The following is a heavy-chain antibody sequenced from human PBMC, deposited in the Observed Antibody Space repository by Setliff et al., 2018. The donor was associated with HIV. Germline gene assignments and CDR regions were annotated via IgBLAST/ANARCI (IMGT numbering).Heavy chain of an antibody. J-gene: IGHJ6*02. Sequence: SETLSLTCTASDDSISSNYWSWIRQSAGKGLEWVGRIYTGGRTNYNPSLKGRVTMSVDTSKNQFSLRLSSVTVADTAVYYCARDSVVPMASLYYYGMDVWGQGTTVTVSS. D-gene: IGHD2-15*01. V-gene: IGHV4-4*07. CDR2: IYTGGRT. CDR3: ARDSVVPMASLYYYGMDV. CDR1: DDSISSNY.